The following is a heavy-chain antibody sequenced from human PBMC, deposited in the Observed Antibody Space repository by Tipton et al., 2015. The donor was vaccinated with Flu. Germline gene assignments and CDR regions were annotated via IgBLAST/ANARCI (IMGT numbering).Heavy chain of an antibody. CDR1: GGSMSSGSYY. CDR3: ARRGEL. V-gene: IGHV4-61*02. CDR2: FYISGST. D-gene: IGHD1-26*01. J-gene: IGHJ4*02. Sequence: TLSLTCTVSGGSMSSGSYYWSWIRQPAGKGLEWIGRFYISGSTDYNPSLKSRVTISVDTSENQFFLKLSSVTAADTAVYYCARRGELWGQGTLVTVSS.